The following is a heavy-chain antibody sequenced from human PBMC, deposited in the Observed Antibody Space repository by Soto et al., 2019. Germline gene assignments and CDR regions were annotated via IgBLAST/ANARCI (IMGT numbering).Heavy chain of an antibody. CDR2: ISSNSAYI. CDR3: TRDASRVSSARGWFDP. D-gene: IGHD6-13*01. V-gene: IGHV3-21*02. CDR1: GFTFRSFT. J-gene: IGHJ5*02. Sequence: EVQLVESGGGLVKPGGSLRLSCAASGFTFRSFTMNWVRQAPGKGLEWVSTISSNSAYIYYTDALRGRFTISRDNAKNSLHLQMNSLRAEDTAVYYCTRDASRVSSARGWFDPWGPGTLVTVSS.